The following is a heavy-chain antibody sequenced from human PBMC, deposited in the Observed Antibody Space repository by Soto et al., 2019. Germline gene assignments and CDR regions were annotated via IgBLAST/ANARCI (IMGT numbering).Heavy chain of an antibody. CDR2: INHSGST. CDR1: DDSVSSISW. CDR3: ARAPRGYGMDV. J-gene: IGHJ6*02. V-gene: IGHV4-4*02. Sequence: LSLTSTVCDDSVSSISWWSWLREPPGKGLGLIGEINHSGSTDYNSSLTSRVSISIDKSKNQFSLNLYSVTDADAAVFYCARAPRGYGMDVWGQGTTVTVSS.